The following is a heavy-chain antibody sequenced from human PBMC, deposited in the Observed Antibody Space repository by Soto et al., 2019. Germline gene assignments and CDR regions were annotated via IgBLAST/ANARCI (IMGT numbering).Heavy chain of an antibody. CDR2: IYYSGST. V-gene: IGHV4-59*01. CDR3: AREAQHGMEV. Sequence: SETLSLTCTVSGGSISSYYWSCLRQPPGKGLEWIGYIYYSGSTNYNPSLKSRVTISVDTSKNQFSLKLSSVTAADTAVYYCAREAQHGMEVWGQGTTVTVSS. J-gene: IGHJ6*02. CDR1: GGSISSYY.